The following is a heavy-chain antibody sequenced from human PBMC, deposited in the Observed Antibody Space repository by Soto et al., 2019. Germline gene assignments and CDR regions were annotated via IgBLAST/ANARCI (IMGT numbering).Heavy chain of an antibody. CDR3: ARNDNSGLDY. V-gene: IGHV1-46*01. CDR2: INPSGGST. Sequence: AVKVSCKASGYTFISYYMHWVRQAPGQGLEWMGMINPSGGSTSYAQKFQGRVTMTRDTSTSTVYMELSSLRSEDTAVYHCARNDNSGLDYWGQGTLVTVSS. D-gene: IGHD3-22*01. J-gene: IGHJ4*02. CDR1: GYTFISYY.